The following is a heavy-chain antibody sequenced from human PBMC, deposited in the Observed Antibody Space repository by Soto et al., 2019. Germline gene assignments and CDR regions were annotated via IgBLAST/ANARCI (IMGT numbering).Heavy chain of an antibody. CDR1: GGSISSGGYS. V-gene: IGHV4-30-2*05. CDR2: IYHSGST. D-gene: IGHD5-12*01. Sequence: SETLSLTCAVSGGSISSGGYSWSWIRQPPGKGLEWIGYIYHSGSTYYNPSLKSRVTLSVDTSKNQFSLKLSSVTAADTAVYNCARGRGYKGDFDYWGQGTLVTVSS. J-gene: IGHJ4*02. CDR3: ARGRGYKGDFDY.